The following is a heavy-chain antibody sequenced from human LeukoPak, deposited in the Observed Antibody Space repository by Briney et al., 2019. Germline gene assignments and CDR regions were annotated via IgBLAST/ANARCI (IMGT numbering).Heavy chain of an antibody. CDR2: LNNDGSST. D-gene: IGHD6-13*01. CDR1: GFTVSSNH. V-gene: IGHV3-74*01. CDR3: ARGLSQQLINWFDA. Sequence: GGSLRLSCAASGFTVSSNHMSWVRQAPGKGLVWVSRLNNDGSSTTYADSVKGRFTISRDNAQNTLYLQMNSLRAEDTAVYYCARGLSQQLINWFDAWGQGTPVTVSS. J-gene: IGHJ5*02.